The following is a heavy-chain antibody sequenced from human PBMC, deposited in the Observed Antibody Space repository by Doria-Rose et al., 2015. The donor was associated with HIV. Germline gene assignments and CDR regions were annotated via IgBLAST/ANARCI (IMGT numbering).Heavy chain of an antibody. D-gene: IGHD6-13*01. J-gene: IGHJ4*02. V-gene: IGHV2-26*01. CDR2: IFSDDER. CDR3: ARIKSSRWYHKYYFDF. CDR1: GVSLSSPGMG. Sequence: QVTLKESGPVLVKPTETLTLTCTVFGVSLSSPGMGVSWIRQPPGKALEWLANIFSDDERSYKTSLKSRLTISRGTSKSQVVLTMTDMDPVDTATYYCARIKSSRWYHKYYFDFWGQGTLVIVSA.